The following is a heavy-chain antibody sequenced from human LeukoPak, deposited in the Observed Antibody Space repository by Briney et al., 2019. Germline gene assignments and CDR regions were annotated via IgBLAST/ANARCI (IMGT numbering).Heavy chain of an antibody. CDR3: ARENSGWYDAFDI. CDR2: IYYSGST. Sequence: SGTLSLTCTVSGGSISSYYWSWVRQPPGKGLEWIGYIYYSGSTNYNPSLKSRVTISVDTSKNQFSLKLSSVTAADTAVYYCARENSGWYDAFDIWGQGTMVTVSS. D-gene: IGHD6-19*01. V-gene: IGHV4-59*01. CDR1: GGSISSYY. J-gene: IGHJ3*02.